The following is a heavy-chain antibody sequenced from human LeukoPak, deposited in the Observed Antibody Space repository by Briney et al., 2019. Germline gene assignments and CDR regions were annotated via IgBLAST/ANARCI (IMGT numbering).Heavy chain of an antibody. D-gene: IGHD5-12*01. CDR3: AREGGYSGYDSSWFDP. CDR1: GXSISSYY. Sequence: KPSETLSLTWTVSGXSISSYYWSWIRQPPGKGLEWIGYIYYSGSTNYNPSLKSRVTISVDTSKNQFSLKLSSVTAADTAVYYCAREGGYSGYDSSWFDPWGQGTLVTVSS. J-gene: IGHJ5*02. CDR2: IYYSGST. V-gene: IGHV4-59*01.